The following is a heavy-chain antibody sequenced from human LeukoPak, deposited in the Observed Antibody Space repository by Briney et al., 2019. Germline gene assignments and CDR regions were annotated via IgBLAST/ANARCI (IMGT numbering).Heavy chain of an antibody. Sequence: KSSETLSLTCTVSGGSTNKYYWSWIRQSPGKGLEWLGYVHDSAGTIYNPSLKSRVTISVGTSKTQFSLKVTSVTTADTAVYYCAKGRKDFDTNLGPFDSWGQGILVTVSS. J-gene: IGHJ4*02. V-gene: IGHV4-59*01. CDR2: VHDSAGT. CDR3: AKGRKDFDTNLGPFDS. D-gene: IGHD3-9*01. CDR1: GGSTNKYY.